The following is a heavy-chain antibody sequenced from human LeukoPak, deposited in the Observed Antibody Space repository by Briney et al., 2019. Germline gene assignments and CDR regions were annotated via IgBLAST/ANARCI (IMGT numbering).Heavy chain of an antibody. J-gene: IGHJ6*02. CDR2: ISYDGSNK. Sequence: GGSLRLSCAASGFTFSSYAMHWVRQAPGKGLEWVAVISYDGSNKYYADSVKGRFTISRDNSKNTLYLQMKRQRAQDTAVYYCAPQPYSSSWLLTDYYYYGMDVWGQGTTVTVSS. CDR1: GFTFSSYA. D-gene: IGHD6-13*01. CDR3: APQPYSSSWLLTDYYYYGMDV. V-gene: IGHV3-30-3*01.